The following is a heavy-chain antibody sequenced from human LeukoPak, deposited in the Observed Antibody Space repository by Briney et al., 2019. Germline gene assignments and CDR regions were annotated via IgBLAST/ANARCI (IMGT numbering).Heavy chain of an antibody. CDR3: ARGDSRLYTSGWYLLDY. CDR1: GYTFTDFY. V-gene: IGHV1-2*02. D-gene: IGHD6-19*01. J-gene: IGHJ4*02. CDR2: INPNSGGT. Sequence: ASVKVSCKASGYTFTDFYIHWVRQAPGQGLEWMGSINPNSGGTSYGQNFQDRVTMTRDTSISTAYMELSSLRSDDTAVYYCARGDSRLYTSGWYLLDYWGQGTLVTVSS.